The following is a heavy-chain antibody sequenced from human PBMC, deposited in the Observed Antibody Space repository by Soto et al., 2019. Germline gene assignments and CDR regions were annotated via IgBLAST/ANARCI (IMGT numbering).Heavy chain of an antibody. J-gene: IGHJ4*02. CDR2: ISSSSSYI. D-gene: IGHD1-26*01. Sequence: EVQLVESGGGLVKPGGSLRLSCAASGFTFSSYSMNWVRPAPGKGLEWVSSISSSSSYIYYADSMKGRFTISRDNAKKLLYLQMNSLRVEDTAVYYCARDPELRGYFDYWGQGTLVTVSS. CDR3: ARDPELRGYFDY. V-gene: IGHV3-21*01. CDR1: GFTFSSYS.